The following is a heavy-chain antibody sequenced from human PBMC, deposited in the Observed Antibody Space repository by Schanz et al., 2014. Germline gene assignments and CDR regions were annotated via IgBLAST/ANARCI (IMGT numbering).Heavy chain of an antibody. V-gene: IGHV3-66*01. CDR3: ARKMKLGVYGGKGHDSLDI. CDR1: GFSVGNKY. D-gene: IGHD4-17*01. CDR2: IYIGGNT. Sequence: EVQLVESGGGLIQPGGSLRLSCAASGFSVGNKYMNWVRQAPGKGLEWVSFIYIGGNTYYADSVKGRFTISRDNSKNTVYIQMNSLRAEDTAVYYCARKMKLGVYGGKGHDSLDIWGQGTMXTVSS. J-gene: IGHJ3*02.